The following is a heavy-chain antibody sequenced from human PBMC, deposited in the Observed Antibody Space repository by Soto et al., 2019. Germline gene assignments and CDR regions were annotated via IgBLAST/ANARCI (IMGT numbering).Heavy chain of an antibody. CDR3: ARDLLLSAQKPIDF. V-gene: IGHV1-2*02. J-gene: IGHJ4*02. Sequence: QVRLLQSGAEVKKPGASVKVSCQASGYTFSGYNMHWVRQAPGQGLEWMGWINPNNGGTNFARKFQGRVTMTRDQALGPAYMELTHPTSDDPAVYFCARDLLLSAQKPIDFWGQGTPVTVSS. CDR1: GYTFSGYN. CDR2: INPNNGGT.